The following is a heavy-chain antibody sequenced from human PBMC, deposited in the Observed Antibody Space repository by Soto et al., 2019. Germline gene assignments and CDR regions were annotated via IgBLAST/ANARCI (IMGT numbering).Heavy chain of an antibody. V-gene: IGHV6-1*01. D-gene: IGHD5-12*01. CDR2: TYFRSKWYN. Sequence: SQTLSLTCVISGDSVSSNTASWNWIRQSPSRGLEWLGRTYFRSKWYNDYAVSVKSRIIINPDTSNNQFSLPLNSVTPEDTAVYFCAKGDNLGPKTGYAFDPWGQGIMVTVSS. CDR1: GDSVSSNTAS. CDR3: AKGDNLGPKTGYAFDP. J-gene: IGHJ5*02.